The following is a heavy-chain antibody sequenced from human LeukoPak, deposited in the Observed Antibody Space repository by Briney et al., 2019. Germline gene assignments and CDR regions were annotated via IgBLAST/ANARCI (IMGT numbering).Heavy chain of an antibody. CDR1: GFTFSGSA. D-gene: IGHD2-2*01. V-gene: IGHV3-73*01. CDR3: TTGCSSTSCDIDY. CDR2: IRSKANSYAT. Sequence: QPGGSLKLSCAASGFTFSGSAMHWVRQASGKGLEWVGRIRSKANSYATACAASVKGRFTISRDDSKNTAYLQMNSLKTEDTAVYYCTTGCSSTSCDIDYWGQGTLVTVSS. J-gene: IGHJ4*02.